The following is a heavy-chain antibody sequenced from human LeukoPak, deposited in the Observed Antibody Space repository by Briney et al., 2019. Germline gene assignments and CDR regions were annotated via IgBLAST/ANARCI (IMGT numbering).Heavy chain of an antibody. CDR3: AKTPPRTNYYFDY. D-gene: IGHD1-1*01. Sequence: SETLSLTCTVSGGSISSNTYYWSWIRQPAGKGLEWIGRIYTSGSTNYNPSLKSRVTISVDTSKNQFSLNLSSVTAADTAVYYCAKTPPRTNYYFDYWGLGTLVTVSS. J-gene: IGHJ4*02. CDR1: GGSISSNTYY. V-gene: IGHV4-61*02. CDR2: IYTSGST.